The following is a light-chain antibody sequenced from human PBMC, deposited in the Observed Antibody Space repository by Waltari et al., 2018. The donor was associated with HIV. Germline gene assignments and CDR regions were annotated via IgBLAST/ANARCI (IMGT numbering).Light chain of an antibody. CDR2: EVN. CDR3: CSYAGTFTWV. CDR1: SSDVGSYNF. Sequence: QSALTQPASVSGSPGQSITIPCTGTSSDVGSYNFVSWYQHHPGQAPKVVIYEVNKRPSGVSNRFSGSKSGNTASLTISGLQAEDEADYYCCSYAGTFTWVFGGGTKLTVL. J-gene: IGLJ3*02. V-gene: IGLV2-23*02.